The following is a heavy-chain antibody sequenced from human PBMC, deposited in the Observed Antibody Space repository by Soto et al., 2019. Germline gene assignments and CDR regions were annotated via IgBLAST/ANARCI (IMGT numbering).Heavy chain of an antibody. Sequence: QVQLVESGGGVVQPGRSLRLSCAASGFTFSSYGMHWVRQAPGKGLEWVAVISYDGSNKYYADSVKGRFTISRDNSKNTQYLQMNSMRAEDTAVYYCAKDLSDLTYYYGSGSYSYYGMDVWGQGTTVTVSS. D-gene: IGHD3-10*01. CDR1: GFTFSSYG. V-gene: IGHV3-30*18. CDR2: ISYDGSNK. J-gene: IGHJ6*02. CDR3: AKDLSDLTYYYGSGSYSYYGMDV.